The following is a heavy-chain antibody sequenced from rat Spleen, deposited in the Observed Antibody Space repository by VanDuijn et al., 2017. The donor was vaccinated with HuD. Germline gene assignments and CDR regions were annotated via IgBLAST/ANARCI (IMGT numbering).Heavy chain of an antibody. CDR1: GFTFRDYA. J-gene: IGHJ2*01. D-gene: IGHD1-6*01. CDR2: ILYDTTNT. V-gene: IGHV5-17*01. CDR3: TRDYGY. Sequence: EVQLVESGGGFVQPGRSLKFSCVASGFTFRDYAMAWVRQAPEKGLEWVATILYDTTNTYYRDSVRGRFTISRDNAKSTLYLQMDSLRSEDTATYYCTRDYGYWGQGVMVTVSS.